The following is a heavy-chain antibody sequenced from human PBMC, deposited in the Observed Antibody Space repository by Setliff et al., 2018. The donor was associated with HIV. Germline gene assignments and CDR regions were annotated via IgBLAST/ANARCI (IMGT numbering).Heavy chain of an antibody. Sequence: SETLSLTCAVYGGSFGGYYWSWIRQPPGKGLEWIGEINHSGSTNYNPSLKSRVTISVDTSKNQFSLKLSSVTAADTAVYYCARPYSSSGTGYYYMDVWGKGTTVTVSS. CDR1: GGSFGGYY. CDR3: ARPYSSSGTGYYYMDV. V-gene: IGHV4-34*01. J-gene: IGHJ6*03. CDR2: INHSGST. D-gene: IGHD6-6*01.